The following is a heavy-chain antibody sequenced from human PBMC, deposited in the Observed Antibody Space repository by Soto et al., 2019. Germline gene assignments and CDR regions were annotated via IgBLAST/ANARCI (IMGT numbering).Heavy chain of an antibody. Sequence: HVHLQESGPGLVKPSQTLSLTCTVSGGSITNGENYWTWIRQPPGKGLEWIGYIAYSGRTYYNPSRQSRVTVSADTSKNQFSLNLSSVTTAGTAMYYCAQYSGAWEDDAFDVWGQGAMVTVSS. V-gene: IGHV4-30-4*01. D-gene: IGHD6-6*01. CDR2: IAYSGRT. J-gene: IGHJ3*01. CDR1: GGSITNGENY. CDR3: AQYSGAWEDDAFDV.